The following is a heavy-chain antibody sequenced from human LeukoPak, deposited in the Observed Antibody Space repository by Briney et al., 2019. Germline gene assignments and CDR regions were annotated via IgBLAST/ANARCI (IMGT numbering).Heavy chain of an antibody. CDR2: LYSVGTT. Sequence: GGSLRLSCAASGFTFNNYAMSWVRQAPEKGLEWVSVLYSVGTTYYADSVKGRFTISRDNSKNTLYLQMNSLRAEDTAVYYCARPPGRTGAFDIWGQGTMVTVSS. V-gene: IGHV3-53*01. J-gene: IGHJ3*02. CDR1: GFTFNNYA. D-gene: IGHD3-10*01. CDR3: ARPPGRTGAFDI.